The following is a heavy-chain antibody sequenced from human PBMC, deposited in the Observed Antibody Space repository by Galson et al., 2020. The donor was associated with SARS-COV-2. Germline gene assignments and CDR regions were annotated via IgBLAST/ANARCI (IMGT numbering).Heavy chain of an antibody. D-gene: IGHD4-17*01. CDR3: AALWAGMTTGGGY. J-gene: IGHJ4*02. CDR1: GFTFTSPA. CDR2: VFIGPGNT. Sequence: SVTVSCKASGFTFTSPAVQLLRQAPGQRLEWIGWVFIGPGNTNYPQHFQERVTITRDMSTNTAYMELSSLRSEDTAVYYCAALWAGMTTGGGYWGVGTLVTVAS. V-gene: IGHV1-58*01.